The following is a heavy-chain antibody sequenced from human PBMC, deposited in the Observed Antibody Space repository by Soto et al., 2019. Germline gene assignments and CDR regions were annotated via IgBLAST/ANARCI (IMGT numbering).Heavy chain of an antibody. Sequence: GGSLRLSCAASGFTLSSYSIHWVRQAPGKGLDRVAVISYDGNTQFYGDSVKGRFIVSRDNSRNTLYLQLNNLQAEDTAVYYCAKVSRPSRISTPDFDYWGQGTLVTVSS. CDR2: ISYDGNTQ. V-gene: IGHV3-30-3*01. CDR1: GFTLSSYS. J-gene: IGHJ4*02. CDR3: AKVSRPSRISTPDFDY.